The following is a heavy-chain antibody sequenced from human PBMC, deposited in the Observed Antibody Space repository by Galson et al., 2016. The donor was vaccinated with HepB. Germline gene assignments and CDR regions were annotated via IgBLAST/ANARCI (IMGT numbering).Heavy chain of an antibody. CDR1: GFTFSNNW. CDR3: ARELALWFGELLSGPSDY. Sequence: SLRLSCAASGFTFSNNWMHWVRQVPGKGLVWVSRINNDGSSTTYADSVKGRFTVSRDNSMNTLYLEMNSLRAEDTAIYYCARELALWFGELLSGPSDYWGQGTRVTVSS. V-gene: IGHV3-74*01. CDR2: INNDGSST. J-gene: IGHJ4*02. D-gene: IGHD3-10*01.